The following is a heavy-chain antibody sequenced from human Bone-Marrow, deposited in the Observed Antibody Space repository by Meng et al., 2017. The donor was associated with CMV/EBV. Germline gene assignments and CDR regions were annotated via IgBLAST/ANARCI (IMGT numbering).Heavy chain of an antibody. V-gene: IGHV1-2*02. Sequence: ASVKVSCKASGYTFTGYYMHWVRQAPGQGLEWMGWINPNSGGTNYAQKFQGRVTMTRDTSISTAYMELSRLRSDDTAVYYCARGAVLRFLEWLHYYYYYGMAVWGQGTTVTVSS. CDR3: ARGAVLRFLEWLHYYYYYGMAV. CDR2: INPNSGGT. D-gene: IGHD3-3*01. J-gene: IGHJ6*02. CDR1: GYTFTGYY.